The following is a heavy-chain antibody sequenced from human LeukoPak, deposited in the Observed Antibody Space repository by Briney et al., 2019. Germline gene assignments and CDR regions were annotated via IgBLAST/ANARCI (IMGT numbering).Heavy chain of an antibody. Sequence: DSVKVSCKASGYTFTSYGISWVRQAPGQGLEWMGWISAYNGNTNYAQKLQGRVTMTTDTSTSTAYMELRSLRSDDTAVYYCARDRVLRYFDWLLYYYYGMDVWGQGTTVTVSS. V-gene: IGHV1-18*01. CDR2: ISAYNGNT. CDR1: GYTFTSYG. D-gene: IGHD3-9*01. J-gene: IGHJ6*02. CDR3: ARDRVLRYFDWLLYYYYGMDV.